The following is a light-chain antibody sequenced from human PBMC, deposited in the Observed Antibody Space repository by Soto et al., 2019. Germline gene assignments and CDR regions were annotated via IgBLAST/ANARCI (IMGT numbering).Light chain of an antibody. CDR1: QSIGRW. CDR2: KAS. Sequence: DIQMTQSPSTLSGSVGDRVTVTYRASQSIGRWLAWYQQKPGKAPKLLIYKASTLKSGVPSRFSGSGSGTDFTFTISSLQPEDIATYYCQQYDNLPPATFGQGTRLEIK. J-gene: IGKJ5*01. V-gene: IGKV1-5*03. CDR3: QQYDNLPPAT.